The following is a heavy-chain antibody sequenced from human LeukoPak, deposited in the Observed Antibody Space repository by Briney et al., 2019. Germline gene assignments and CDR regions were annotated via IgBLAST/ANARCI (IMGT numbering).Heavy chain of an antibody. CDR1: GGSISSGGYY. CDR3: ARAPSATGLYSNWFDP. J-gene: IGHJ5*02. V-gene: IGHV4-31*03. D-gene: IGHD1-1*01. Sequence: SETLSLTCTVSGGSISSGGYYWCWIRQHPGKGLEWIGYIYYSGSTYYNPSLKSRVTISVDTSKNQFSLKLSSVTAADTAVYYCARAPSATGLYSNWFDPWGQGTLVTVSS. CDR2: IYYSGST.